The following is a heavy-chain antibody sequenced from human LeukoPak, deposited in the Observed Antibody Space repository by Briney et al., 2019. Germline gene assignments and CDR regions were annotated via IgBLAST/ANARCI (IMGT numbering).Heavy chain of an antibody. Sequence: GGSLRLSCAASGFTFSSYAMNWVRQAPGKGLEWASAISGSGYYANYADSVKGRFTISRDNSKNTLYLQMDSLRAEDTAVYSCAKTAVPGTRHSDYWGQGTLVTVSS. J-gene: IGHJ4*02. D-gene: IGHD6-19*01. CDR2: ISGSGYYA. V-gene: IGHV3-23*01. CDR3: AKTAVPGTRHSDY. CDR1: GFTFSSYA.